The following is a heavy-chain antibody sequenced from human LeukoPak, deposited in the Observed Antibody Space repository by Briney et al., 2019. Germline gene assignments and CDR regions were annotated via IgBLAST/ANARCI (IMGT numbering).Heavy chain of an antibody. D-gene: IGHD6-6*01. CDR3: AKDRWYSSSWYYFDY. J-gene: IGHJ4*02. Sequence: GGSLRLXCAASGFTFSSYGMHWVRQAPGKGLESVAFIRYDGSNKYYADSVKGRFTISRDNSKNTLYLQMNSLRAEDTAVYYCAKDRWYSSSWYYFDYWGQGTLVTVSS. CDR1: GFTFSSYG. V-gene: IGHV3-30*02. CDR2: IRYDGSNK.